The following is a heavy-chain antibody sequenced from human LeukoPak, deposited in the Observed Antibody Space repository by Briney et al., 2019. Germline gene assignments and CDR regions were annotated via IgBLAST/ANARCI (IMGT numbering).Heavy chain of an antibody. V-gene: IGHV3-23*01. J-gene: IGHJ5*02. CDR3: AKGSSGYFADL. CDR2: ISNDGGGT. CDR1: GFIFNNYG. D-gene: IGHD3-22*01. Sequence: GGSLRLSCAASGFIFNNYGLIWVRQAPGKGLEWVSAISNDGGGTYYADFVEGRFTISRDNSKNTLFLQMTSLRAEDTALYYCAKGSSGYFADLWGQGTLVTVSS.